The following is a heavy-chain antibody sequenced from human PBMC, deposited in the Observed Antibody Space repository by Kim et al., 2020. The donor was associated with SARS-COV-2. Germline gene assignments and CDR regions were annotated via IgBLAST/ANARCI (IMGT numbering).Heavy chain of an antibody. CDR1: GFSFSSYD. Sequence: GGSLRLSCAASGFSFSSYDMHWVRQATGKGLEWVSTVGIVGDTYFPGSVKGRFTISRHNAKKSLYLQMNSLRAGDTAVYYCAKSSWDGPYYHDSGTKYLYYYGMDVWGQGTTVTVSS. CDR3: AKSSWDGPYYHDSGTKYLYYYGMDV. V-gene: IGHV3-13*04. CDR2: VGIVGDT. J-gene: IGHJ6*02. D-gene: IGHD3-16*01.